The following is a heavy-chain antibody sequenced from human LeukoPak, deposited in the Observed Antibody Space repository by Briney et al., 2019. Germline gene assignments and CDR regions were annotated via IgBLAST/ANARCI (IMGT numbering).Heavy chain of an antibody. J-gene: IGHJ3*02. CDR2: IWYDGSNK. CDR3: AKDRTATAFYVFDI. Sequence: GGSLRLSCAASGFTFSNYGMHWVRQAPGKGLEWVAVIWYDGSNKYYADSVKGRFTISRDNSKNTLYLQMNSLRAEDTAVYYCAKDRTATAFYVFDIWGRGTMVTVSS. V-gene: IGHV3-33*06. D-gene: IGHD2/OR15-2a*01. CDR1: GFTFSNYG.